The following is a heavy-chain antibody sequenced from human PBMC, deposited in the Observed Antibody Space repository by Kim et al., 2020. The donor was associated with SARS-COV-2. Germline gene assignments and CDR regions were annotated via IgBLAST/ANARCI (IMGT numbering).Heavy chain of an antibody. CDR2: INHSGST. CDR3: AREGHSSGWRPHYFDY. V-gene: IGHV4-34*01. CDR1: GGSFSGYY. J-gene: IGHJ4*02. Sequence: SETLSLTCAVYGGSFSGYYWSWIRQPPGKGLEWIGEINHSGSTNYNPSLKSRVTISVDTSKNQFSLKLSSVTAADTAVYYCAREGHSSGWRPHYFDYWGQGTLVTVSS. D-gene: IGHD6-19*01.